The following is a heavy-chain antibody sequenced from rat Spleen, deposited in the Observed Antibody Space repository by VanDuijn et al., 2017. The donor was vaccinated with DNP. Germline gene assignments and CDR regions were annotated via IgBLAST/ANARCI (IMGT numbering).Heavy chain of an antibody. D-gene: IGHD1-11*01. V-gene: IGHV5-20*01. J-gene: IGHJ2*01. Sequence: EVQLVESGGGLVQPGRSLKLSCAASGFTFSDYYMAWVRQAPTKGLERVASISYDGGSTYYRDSVKGRSTTSSDNAKSSLSLQMDSLRSEDTATYYCTRGTYGGYFDYWGQVVMVTVSS. CDR3: TRGTYGGYFDY. CDR1: GFTFSDYY. CDR2: ISYDGGST.